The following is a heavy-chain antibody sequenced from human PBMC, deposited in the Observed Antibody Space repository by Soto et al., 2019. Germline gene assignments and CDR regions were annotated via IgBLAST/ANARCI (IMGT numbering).Heavy chain of an antibody. J-gene: IGHJ6*02. Sequence: QVQLVQSGAELKKPGASVKVSCKTSGYTFSNYAISWVRQAPGQGLELMGWISAYNSNNGDTKSAQMLQGRVTMTVDTSATTAYMESRSLRSDDTAVYYCARAELERGEVGYFGMDVWGQGTTFTVSS. D-gene: IGHD2-15*01. CDR1: GYTFSNYA. CDR3: ARAELERGEVGYFGMDV. V-gene: IGHV1-18*04. CDR2: ISAYNSNNGDT.